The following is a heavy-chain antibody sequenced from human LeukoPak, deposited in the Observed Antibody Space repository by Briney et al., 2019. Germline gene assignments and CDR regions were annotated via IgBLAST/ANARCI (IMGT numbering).Heavy chain of an antibody. D-gene: IGHD6-19*01. J-gene: IGHJ4*02. CDR2: INTAADT. CDR1: GFAFSNYD. CDR3: ATDGRSSGWYGFDY. Sequence: PGGSLRLSCAASGFAFSNYDMLWVRQATGKGLEWVSAINTAADTYYPDSVKGRFTISRENAKSSLYLQMNSLRVGDTAVYYCATDGRSSGWYGFDYWGQGTLVTVSS. V-gene: IGHV3-13*04.